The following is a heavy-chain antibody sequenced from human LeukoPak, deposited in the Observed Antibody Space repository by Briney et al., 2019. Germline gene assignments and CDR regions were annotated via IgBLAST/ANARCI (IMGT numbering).Heavy chain of an antibody. Sequence: PSETLSLTCTVSGGFISSYYWSWIRQPAGKGLEWIGRIYTSGSTNYNPSLKSRATMSVDTSKNQFSLKLSSVTAADTAVYYCARDIVVVPAAMAGWFDPWGQGTLVTVSS. J-gene: IGHJ5*02. CDR3: ARDIVVVPAAMAGWFDP. D-gene: IGHD2-2*01. CDR1: GGFISSYY. V-gene: IGHV4-4*07. CDR2: IYTSGST.